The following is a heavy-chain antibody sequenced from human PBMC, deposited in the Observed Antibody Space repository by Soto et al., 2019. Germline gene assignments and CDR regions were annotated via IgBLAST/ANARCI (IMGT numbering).Heavy chain of an antibody. CDR3: ARLGGSLAAADY. Sequence: PGESLKISCKNSGYHFTSFWIGWVRQMPGKGLEWIGIIHPGDSDTRFSPSFQGQVTISADKSISTAYLHWSSLKALDTAMYYCARLGGSLAAADYWGQGTLVTVSS. CDR2: IHPGDSDT. CDR1: GYHFTSFW. D-gene: IGHD6-13*01. J-gene: IGHJ4*02. V-gene: IGHV5-51*01.